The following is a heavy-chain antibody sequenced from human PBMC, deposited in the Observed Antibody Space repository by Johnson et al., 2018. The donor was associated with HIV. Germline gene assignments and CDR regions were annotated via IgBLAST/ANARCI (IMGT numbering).Heavy chain of an antibody. CDR3: ARNLRDPAWGDAFDI. D-gene: IGHD3-10*01. V-gene: IGHV3-53*01. CDR1: GFTVSSNY. Sequence: VQLVESGGGVVQPGRSLRLSCAASGFTVSSNYRSWVRQAPGKGLEWVSVIYSGGSTYYADSVKGRFTISRDNSMNTLYLQMNSLRAEVTAVYYCARNLRDPAWGDAFDIWGQGTMVTVSS. J-gene: IGHJ3*02. CDR2: IYSGGST.